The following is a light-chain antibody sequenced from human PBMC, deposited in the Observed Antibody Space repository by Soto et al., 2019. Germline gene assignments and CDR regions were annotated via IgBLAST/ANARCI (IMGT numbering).Light chain of an antibody. J-gene: IGLJ7*01. CDR1: SSDVGSHNL. Sequence: QSALTLPASVSGSPGQSITISCTGTSSDVGSHNLVSWYQQHPGQAPKLMIYEVTKRPLGVSTRFSASKSGNTASLIISGLQAEDEADYYCCSYGGSRAVFGGGTQLTVL. V-gene: IGLV2-23*02. CDR3: CSYGGSRAV. CDR2: EVT.